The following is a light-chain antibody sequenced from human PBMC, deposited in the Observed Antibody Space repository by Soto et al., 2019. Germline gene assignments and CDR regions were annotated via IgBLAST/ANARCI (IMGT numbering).Light chain of an antibody. CDR2: GAS. V-gene: IGKV3-20*01. Sequence: EIVLTQSPGTLPLSPGEGATLSCRASQGVTPAYLAWYQHKPGQAPRLLIYGASNRATGIPDRFSGSGSGTDFTLPISRLQPEDFAVYSCQQYGGSPLFTFGPGTRVDFK. CDR1: QGVTPAY. J-gene: IGKJ3*01. CDR3: QQYGGSPLFT.